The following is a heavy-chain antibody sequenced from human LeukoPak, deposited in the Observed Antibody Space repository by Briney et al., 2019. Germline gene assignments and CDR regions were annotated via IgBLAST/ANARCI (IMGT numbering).Heavy chain of an antibody. CDR3: ARDGSTVVKDFDY. D-gene: IGHD4-23*01. CDR2: ISYDENNK. Sequence: PGRSLRLSCAASGFTFNNYGMHWVRQAPGKGLEWVAVISYDENNKYYVESVKGRFTISRDSSKNTLYLQMNSLRAEDTAVYYCARDGSTVVKDFDYWGQGTLVTVSS. CDR1: GFTFNNYG. J-gene: IGHJ4*02. V-gene: IGHV3-30*03.